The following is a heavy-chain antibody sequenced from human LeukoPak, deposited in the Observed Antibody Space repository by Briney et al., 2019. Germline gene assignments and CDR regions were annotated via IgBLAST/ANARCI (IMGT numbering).Heavy chain of an antibody. CDR1: GYTFTNYD. CDR3: ATQRWEKLHGSYYYDGMDV. CDR2: MSPNSGNA. V-gene: IGHV1-8*02. J-gene: IGHJ6*02. D-gene: IGHD1-26*01. Sequence: ASVKVSCKASGYTFTNYDINWVRQASGQGLEWVGWMSPNSGNAGFAQKFKGRITMTGDTTTNTAYMEVFSLTSDDTAIYYCATQRWEKLHGSYYYDGMDVWGQGTTVTVS.